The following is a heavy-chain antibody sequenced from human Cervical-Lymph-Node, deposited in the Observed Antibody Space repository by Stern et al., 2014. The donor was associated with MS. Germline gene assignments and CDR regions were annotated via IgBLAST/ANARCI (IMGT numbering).Heavy chain of an antibody. V-gene: IGHV5-51*03. Sequence: EVQLVESGAEVKKPGESLRISCKASGFDFTTHWIGWVRQVSGKGLEWMGLVYPGDSDTRYGPSFQGQVPISADKSISTAYLQWRSLEASDTATYYCARPAAVSTAFYYYHGFDVWGQGTTVTVSS. J-gene: IGHJ6*02. CDR2: VYPGDSDT. CDR1: GFDFTTHW. D-gene: IGHD4-17*01. CDR3: ARPAAVSTAFYYYHGFDV.